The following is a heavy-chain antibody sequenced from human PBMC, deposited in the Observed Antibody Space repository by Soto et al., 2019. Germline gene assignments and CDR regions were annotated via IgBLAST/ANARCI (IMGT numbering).Heavy chain of an antibody. CDR3: ARHPQTGYHDAFDI. CDR2: IYPGDSDT. V-gene: IGHV5-51*01. J-gene: IGHJ3*02. Sequence: GESLKISCKGSGYSFTSYWIGWVRQMPGKGLEWMGIIYPGDSDTRYSPSFQGPVAISANKSISNAYLQWSSLKASDTAMYDCARHPQTGYHDAFDIWGQGTMVTVSS. D-gene: IGHD7-27*01. CDR1: GYSFTSYW.